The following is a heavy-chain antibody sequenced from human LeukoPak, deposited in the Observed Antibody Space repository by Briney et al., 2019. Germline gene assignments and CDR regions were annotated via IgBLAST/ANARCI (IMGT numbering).Heavy chain of an antibody. CDR2: IYHSGST. CDR1: GYSISSGYY. J-gene: IGHJ5*02. V-gene: IGHV4-38-2*01. CDR3: ASHSSSGYYPLVDP. Sequence: PSETLSLTCAVSGYSISSGYYWGWSRQPPGRGLEWIGIIYHSGSTYYNPSLRSRVTISVDTSKNQFSLKLSSVTAADTAVYYCASHSSSGYYPLVDPWGQGTLVTVSS. D-gene: IGHD3-22*01.